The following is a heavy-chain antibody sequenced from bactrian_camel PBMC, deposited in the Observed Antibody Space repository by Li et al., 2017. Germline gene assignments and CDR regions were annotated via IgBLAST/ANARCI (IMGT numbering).Heavy chain of an antibody. Sequence: VQLVESGGGSVQAGGSLRLSCVVSGYTGATGAMGWFRQAPGKGREEVAWISIGRTHYADSVKGRFTISEDDAKNTVHLQLNSLKTEDMAMYYCASPIGEWWYREYNYWGQGTQVTVS. V-gene: IGHV3S63*01. CDR2: ISIGRT. CDR3: ASPIGEWWYREYNY. CDR1: GYTGATGA. J-gene: IGHJ4*01. D-gene: IGHD2*01.